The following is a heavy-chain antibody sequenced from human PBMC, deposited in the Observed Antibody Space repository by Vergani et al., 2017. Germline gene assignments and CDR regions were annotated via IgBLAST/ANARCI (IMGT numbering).Heavy chain of an antibody. J-gene: IGHJ3*02. CDR2: ISANNGDT. Sequence: QVQLVQSGAEVKKPGSSVKVSCKASGGPFKNSAFSWVRQAPGQGLEWMGWISANNGDTNYAQKLQGRVTMTTDTSTSTAYMELRSLRSDDTAVYYCARSQGYSYGSGAFDIWGQGTMVTVSS. CDR1: GGPFKNSA. D-gene: IGHD5-18*01. V-gene: IGHV1-18*01. CDR3: ARSQGYSYGSGAFDI.